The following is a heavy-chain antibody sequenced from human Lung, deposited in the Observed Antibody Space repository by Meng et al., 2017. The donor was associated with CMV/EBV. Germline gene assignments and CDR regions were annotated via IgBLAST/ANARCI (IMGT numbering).Heavy chain of an antibody. V-gene: IGHV3-9*01. CDR3: AKDIGGSAGYGMDV. Sequence: SLKISCAASGFTFDDYAMHWVRQAPGKGLEWVSGISWNSGSIGYADSVKGRFTISRDNAKNSLYLQMNSLRAEDTALYYCAKDIGGSAGYGMDVWGQRXTVTVSS. CDR1: GFTFDDYA. J-gene: IGHJ6*02. CDR2: ISWNSGSI.